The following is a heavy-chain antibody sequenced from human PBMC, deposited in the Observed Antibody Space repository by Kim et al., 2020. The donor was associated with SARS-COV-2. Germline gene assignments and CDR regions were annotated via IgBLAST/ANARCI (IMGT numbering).Heavy chain of an antibody. J-gene: IGHJ4*02. CDR1: GYTFTSYA. Sequence: ASVKVSCKASGYTFTSYAIHWVRQAPGQRLEWMGWINAGNGNTKYSQKFQGRVTITRDTSASTAYMEPSSLRSEDKAVYYFARVGDFFDYWGQGTLVTV. CDR3: ARVGDFFDY. V-gene: IGHV1-3*01. CDR2: INAGNGNT. D-gene: IGHD3-10*01.